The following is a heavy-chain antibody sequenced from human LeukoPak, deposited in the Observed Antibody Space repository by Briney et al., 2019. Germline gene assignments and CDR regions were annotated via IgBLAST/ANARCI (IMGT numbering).Heavy chain of an antibody. J-gene: IGHJ5*02. CDR3: ARETLRFDP. Sequence: SETLSLTCTVSGGSVTSGSYYWGWIRQPPGNGLEWIGNMFYSGNTYYNPSLKSRVTMSVDTSKNQFSLKLSSVTAADTAVYYCARETLRFDPWGQGTLVTVSS. V-gene: IGHV4-39*07. CDR1: GGSVTSGSYY. CDR2: MFYSGNT.